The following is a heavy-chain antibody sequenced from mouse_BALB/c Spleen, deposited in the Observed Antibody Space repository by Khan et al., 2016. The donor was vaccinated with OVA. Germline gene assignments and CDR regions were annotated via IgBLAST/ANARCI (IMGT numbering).Heavy chain of an antibody. Sequence: EVELVESGGTLVKPGGSLKLSCAASGFTFSSYAMSWVRQTPEKRLEWVATISSGGTYTYYPDSVKGRFTISRDNAKNTLYLQMSSLRSEDTALVYCVRDYYGSSYEDYRGGVTTHTVAS. J-gene: IGHJ2*01. V-gene: IGHV5-9-3*01. CDR2: ISSGGTYT. CDR3: VRDYYGSSYEDY. D-gene: IGHD1-1*01. CDR1: GFTFSSYA.